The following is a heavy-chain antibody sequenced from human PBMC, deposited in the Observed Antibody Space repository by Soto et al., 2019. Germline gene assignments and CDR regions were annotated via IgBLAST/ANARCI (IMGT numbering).Heavy chain of an antibody. J-gene: IGHJ4*02. CDR1: GGSISGSSYY. V-gene: IGHV4-39*01. Sequence: KTSETLSLTCTVSGGSISGSSYYWGWIRQPPGKGLECIGSVHYSGSTDYNPSLKSRVTISVDTSKNQFSLKLTSVTAADTAVYFCASFSGATYGDYGGGINYWGQGTLVTVSS. CDR3: ASFSGATYGDYGGGINY. CDR2: VHYSGST. D-gene: IGHD4-17*01.